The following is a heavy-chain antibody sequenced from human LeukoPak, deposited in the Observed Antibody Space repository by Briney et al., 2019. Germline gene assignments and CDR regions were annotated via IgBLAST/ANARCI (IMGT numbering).Heavy chain of an antibody. J-gene: IGHJ4*02. V-gene: IGHV3-23*01. Sequence: PGGSLRLSCAASGFMFSNYAMAWVRQAPGKGLESISVISGSGDATNYADSVKGRFTISRDNSKNMLYVQMNSLRAEDTAVYYCAKSTSFYLDSWGQGTLVTVSS. CDR1: GFMFSNYA. CDR2: ISGSGDAT. CDR3: AKSTSFYLDS.